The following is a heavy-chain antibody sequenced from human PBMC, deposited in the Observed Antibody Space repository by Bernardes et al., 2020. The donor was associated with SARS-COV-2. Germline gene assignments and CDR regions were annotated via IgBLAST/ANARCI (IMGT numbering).Heavy chain of an antibody. D-gene: IGHD3-10*01. J-gene: IGHJ4*02. Sequence: ASVKVYCKSSGHRFTDYGITWVRQVPGQGLEWMGWISSNSVNTNYAQKFQGRLTMTTDTSTGTAYMELGSLRSDDTAMYYCARDLGVIVLPPNTANFDCWGQGTLVTGSS. CDR1: GHRFTDYG. V-gene: IGHV1-18*01. CDR3: ARDLGVIVLPPNTANFDC. CDR2: ISSNSVNT.